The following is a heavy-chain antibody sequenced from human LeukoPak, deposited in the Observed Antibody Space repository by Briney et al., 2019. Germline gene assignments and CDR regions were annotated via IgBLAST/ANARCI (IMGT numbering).Heavy chain of an antibody. CDR3: AKVAKYYYGSETYYFFEQ. CDR1: GFTFTTYW. V-gene: IGHV3-7*01. J-gene: IGHJ4*02. CDR2: IKQDGTEK. D-gene: IGHD3-10*01. Sequence: PGESLTLSCAASGFTFTTYWMSWVRQAPGKGLEWVANIKQDGTEKYYVDSVKGRFTISRDNARNSLELQMNSLRVEDTAVYYCAKVAKYYYGSETYYFFEQWGQGTPVTASS.